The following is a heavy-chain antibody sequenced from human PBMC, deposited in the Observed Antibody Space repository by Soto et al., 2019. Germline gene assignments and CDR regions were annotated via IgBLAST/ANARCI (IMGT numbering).Heavy chain of an antibody. Sequence: PGGSLRLSCAASGFHFNNYGMHWVRQAPGKGLEWVAVIWNDGNGYYYANSVKGRFTISRDNSKNTLYLQMSSLRAEDTAVYYCARRQISPPTRGAASARGAMDVWGTGTTVTVSS. CDR3: ARRQISPPTRGAASARGAMDV. CDR2: IWNDGNGY. CDR1: GFHFNNYG. V-gene: IGHV3-33*01. J-gene: IGHJ6*04. D-gene: IGHD6-13*01.